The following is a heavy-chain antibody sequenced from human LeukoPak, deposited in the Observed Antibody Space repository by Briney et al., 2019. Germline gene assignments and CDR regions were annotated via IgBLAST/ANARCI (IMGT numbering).Heavy chain of an antibody. Sequence: GGSLRLSCAASGFTFSDYYMSWIRQAPGKGLEWVSYISSSGSTIYYADSVKGRFTISRDDARNSLYLQMNSLRAEDTAVYYCASNYWYYYGSGSDDAFDIWGQGTMVTVSS. CDR1: GFTFSDYY. D-gene: IGHD3-10*01. CDR2: ISSSGSTI. CDR3: ASNYWYYYGSGSDDAFDI. V-gene: IGHV3-11*01. J-gene: IGHJ3*02.